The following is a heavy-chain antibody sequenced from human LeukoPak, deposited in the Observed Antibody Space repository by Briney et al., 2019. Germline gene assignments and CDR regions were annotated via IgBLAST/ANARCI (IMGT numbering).Heavy chain of an antibody. CDR3: AKHFPFIGDYYFDY. D-gene: IGHD4-17*01. CDR2: LSGSGIST. V-gene: IGHV3-23*01. Sequence: GGSLRLSCAASGFTFSSYSMNWVRQAPGKGLEWVSTLSGSGISTYYTDSVKGRFTISRDNSKNTLFLQMNSLRAEDTAVYFCAKHFPFIGDYYFDYWGQGTLVSVSS. J-gene: IGHJ4*02. CDR1: GFTFSSYS.